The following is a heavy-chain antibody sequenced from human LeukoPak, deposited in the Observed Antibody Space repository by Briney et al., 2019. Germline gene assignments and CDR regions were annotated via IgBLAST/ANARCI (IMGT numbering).Heavy chain of an antibody. V-gene: IGHV4-34*01. Sequence: SETLSLTCAVYGGSFSGNYWSWIRQPPGKGLEWIGEINHSGSTNCNPSLKSRVTISVDTSKKQFSQKLSSVTAADTAVYYCARLEKRGYYYNGMDVWGQGTTVTVSS. CDR3: ARLEKRGYYYNGMDV. J-gene: IGHJ6*02. CDR2: INHSGST. D-gene: IGHD3-10*01. CDR1: GGSFSGNY.